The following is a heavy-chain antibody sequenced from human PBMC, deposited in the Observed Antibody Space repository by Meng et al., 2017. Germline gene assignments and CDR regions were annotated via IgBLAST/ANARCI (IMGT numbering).Heavy chain of an antibody. V-gene: IGHV1-3*01. CDR2: INAGNGNT. CDR1: GYTFTSYA. Sequence: QVQLLQAGAGVKKPGASVKVSCKASGYTFTSYAMHWVRQAPGQRLEWLGWINAGNGNTKYSQKFQGRVTITRDTSASTAYMELSSLRSEDTAVYYCARDLGAGVVTAINYWGQGTLVTVSS. D-gene: IGHD2-21*02. CDR3: ARDLGAGVVTAINY. J-gene: IGHJ4*02.